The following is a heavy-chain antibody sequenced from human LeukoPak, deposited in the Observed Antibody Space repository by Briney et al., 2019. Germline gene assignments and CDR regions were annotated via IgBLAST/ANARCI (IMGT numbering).Heavy chain of an antibody. CDR3: ARAPTD. J-gene: IGHJ4*02. CDR2: IYHSGST. V-gene: IGHV4-38-2*02. Sequence: SETLSLTCTVSGYSISSGYYWGWIRQPPGKGLEWIGSIYHSGSTYYNPSLKSRVTISVDTSKDQFSLKLSSVTAADTAVYYCARAPTDWGQGTLVTVSS. D-gene: IGHD4-17*01. CDR1: GYSISSGYY.